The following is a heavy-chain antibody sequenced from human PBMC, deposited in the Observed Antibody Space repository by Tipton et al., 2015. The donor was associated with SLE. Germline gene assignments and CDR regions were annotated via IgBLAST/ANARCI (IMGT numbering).Heavy chain of an antibody. CDR3: TRLSTVTIHDTFDI. Sequence: TLSLTCAVYGGSFSDYYWTWIRQPPGKGLEWIGEINHGGIANYNPSLKSRVTLSVDTSENHFSLKLSSMAAADTAMYYCTRLSTVTIHDTFDIWGQGTMVTVSS. CDR2: INHGGIA. V-gene: IGHV4-34*01. D-gene: IGHD4-17*01. J-gene: IGHJ3*02. CDR1: GGSFSDYY.